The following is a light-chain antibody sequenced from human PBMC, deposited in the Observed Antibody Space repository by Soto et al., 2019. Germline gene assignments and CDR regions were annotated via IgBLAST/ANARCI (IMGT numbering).Light chain of an antibody. Sequence: DIELTQSPGTLSLSPGERVTLSCRASQTVRSSFVAWYQQKPDQAPRLLIYGASTRATGIPDRFSGSGSGTVFTLTISSLEPEELAVYYCQHYGRSSWTFGQGTKVEIK. CDR3: QHYGRSSWT. CDR1: QTVRSSF. CDR2: GAS. V-gene: IGKV3-20*01. J-gene: IGKJ1*01.